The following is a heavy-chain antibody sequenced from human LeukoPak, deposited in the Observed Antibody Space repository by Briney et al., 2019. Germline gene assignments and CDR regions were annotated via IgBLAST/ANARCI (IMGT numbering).Heavy chain of an antibody. V-gene: IGHV4-4*09. CDR3: ARAGSVGGYSVYYYHMDV. CDR2: IYTSGST. CDR1: GGSISSYY. Sequence: SETLSLTCTVSGGSISSYYWSWIRQPPGKGLEWIGYIYTSGSTNYNPSLKSRVTISVDTSKNQFSLKLSSVTAADTAVYYCARAGSVGGYSVYYYHMDVWGKGTTVTVSS. D-gene: IGHD3-22*01. J-gene: IGHJ6*03.